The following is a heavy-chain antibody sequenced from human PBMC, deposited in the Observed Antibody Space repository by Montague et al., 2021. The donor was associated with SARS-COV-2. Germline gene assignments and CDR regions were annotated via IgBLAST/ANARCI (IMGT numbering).Heavy chain of an antibody. CDR1: DVSLSTSTW. Sequence: SKTLSLTCVVSDVSLSTSTWWSWVRQSPGKGLELVGEIYLSGFTQYNPSVKSRVSISLDDSRSQFSLRLTSVTAADTAVYFCARGGLGNRGFDYWGQGTLVTVSS. CDR3: ARGGLGNRGFDY. V-gene: IGHV4-4*02. J-gene: IGHJ4*02. D-gene: IGHD3/OR15-3a*01. CDR2: IYLSGFT.